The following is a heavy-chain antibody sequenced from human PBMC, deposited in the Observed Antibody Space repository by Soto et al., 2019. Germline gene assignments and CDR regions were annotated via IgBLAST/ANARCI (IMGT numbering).Heavy chain of an antibody. CDR3: ARGSGGLAYYFDY. CDR2: IKQDGSEK. CDR1: GFTFSSYW. V-gene: IGHV3-7*01. D-gene: IGHD2-15*01. J-gene: IGHJ4*02. Sequence: EVQLVESGGGLVQPGGSLRLSCAASGFTFSSYWMSWVRQAPGKGREWVANIKQDGSEKYYVDSVKGRFTISRDNAKNSLYLQMNSLRAEDTAVYYCARGSGGLAYYFDYWGQGTLVTVSS.